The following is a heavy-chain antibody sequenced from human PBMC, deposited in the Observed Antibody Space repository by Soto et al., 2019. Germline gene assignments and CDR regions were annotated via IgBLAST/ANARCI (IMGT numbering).Heavy chain of an antibody. Sequence: SGGSLRLSCAASGFSFSSYEMNWVRQAPGKGLEWVSYITSSGSTIYYADSVKGRFTISRDNAKNSLYLQMNSLRAEDTAVYYCARGRRTFDPWGQGTLVTVSS. V-gene: IGHV3-48*03. CDR1: GFSFSSYE. J-gene: IGHJ5*02. CDR2: ITSSGSTI. CDR3: ARGRRTFDP.